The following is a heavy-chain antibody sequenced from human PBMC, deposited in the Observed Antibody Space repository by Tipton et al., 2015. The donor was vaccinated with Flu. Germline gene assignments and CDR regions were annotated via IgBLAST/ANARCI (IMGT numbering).Heavy chain of an antibody. CDR1: GDSIGSGYY. CDR3: ARDYGDYNWFDP. V-gene: IGHV4-61*02. Sequence: GLVKPSETLSLTCSVTGDSIGSGYYWSWIRQPAGRGLEWIGRIYTSGSTNYNTSLKSRVTISVDTSKNQFSLKLRSVTAADTAVYYCARDYGDYNWFDPWGQGILVTVSS. D-gene: IGHD4-17*01. J-gene: IGHJ5*02. CDR2: IYTSGST.